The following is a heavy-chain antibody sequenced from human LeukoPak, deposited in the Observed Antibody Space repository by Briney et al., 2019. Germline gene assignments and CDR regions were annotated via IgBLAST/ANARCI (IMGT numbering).Heavy chain of an antibody. Sequence: PGRSLRLSCAASGFTFSSYGMHWVRQAPGKGLEWVAVMSYDGSHKYYADSVKGRFTISRDNSKNTLYLQMNSLRAEDTAVYYCAKGYGGYIDYWGQGTLVTVSS. J-gene: IGHJ4*02. V-gene: IGHV3-30*18. CDR1: GFTFSSYG. CDR2: MSYDGSHK. D-gene: IGHD1-26*01. CDR3: AKGYGGYIDY.